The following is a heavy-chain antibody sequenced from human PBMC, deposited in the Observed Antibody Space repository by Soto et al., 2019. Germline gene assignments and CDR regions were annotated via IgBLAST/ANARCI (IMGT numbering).Heavy chain of an antibody. V-gene: IGHV3-33*06. CDR2: IWYDGSNK. J-gene: IGHJ4*02. CDR1: GFTFSSYG. CDR3: AKDYQSATYFDY. D-gene: IGHD2-2*01. Sequence: QVQLVESGGGVVQPGRSLRLSCAASGFTFSSYGMHWVRQAPGKGLEWVAVIWYDGSNKYYADSVKGRFTISRDNSKNTLYLQMNSLRAEDTAVYYCAKDYQSATYFDYWGQGTLVTVSS.